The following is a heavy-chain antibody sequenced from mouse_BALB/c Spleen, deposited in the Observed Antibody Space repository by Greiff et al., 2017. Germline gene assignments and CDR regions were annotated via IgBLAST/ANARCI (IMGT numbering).Heavy chain of an antibody. V-gene: IGHV5-17*02. CDR3: ARSIRDPRTGYYFDY. J-gene: IGHJ2*01. Sequence: EVQGVESGGGLVQPGGSRKLSCAASGFTFSSFGMHWVRQAPEKGLEWVAYISSGSSTIYYADTVKGRFTISRDNPKNTLFLQMTSLRSEDTAMYYCARSIRDPRTGYYFDYWGQGTTLTVSS. CDR2: ISSGSSTI. CDR1: GFTFSSFG. D-gene: IGHD4-1*01.